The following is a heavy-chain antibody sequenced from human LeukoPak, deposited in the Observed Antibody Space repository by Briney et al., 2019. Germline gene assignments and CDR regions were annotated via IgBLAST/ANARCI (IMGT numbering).Heavy chain of an antibody. J-gene: IGHJ3*02. CDR2: INTDGGST. V-gene: IGHV3-74*01. CDR3: ARFPYSYGYYAFDI. D-gene: IGHD5-18*01. CDR1: GFTFGSYW. Sequence: GGSLRLSCAASGFTFGSYWMHWVRQAPGKGLVWVSRINTDGGSTTYADSVKGRFTISRDNAKNTLYLQMNSLRAEDTAVYYCARFPYSYGYYAFDIWGQGTMVTVSS.